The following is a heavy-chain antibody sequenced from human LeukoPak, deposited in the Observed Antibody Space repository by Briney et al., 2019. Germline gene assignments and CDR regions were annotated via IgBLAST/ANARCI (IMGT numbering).Heavy chain of an antibody. J-gene: IGHJ4*02. CDR1: GYTFAGYY. D-gene: IGHD6-13*01. V-gene: IGHV1-2*02. Sequence: GASVKVSCKASGYTFAGYYMHWVRQAPGQGLEWMGWINPNSGGTNYAQKFQGRVTMTRDTSISTAYMELSRLRSDDTAVYYCALGSSWYESYYFDYWGQGTLVTVSS. CDR3: ALGSSWYESYYFDY. CDR2: INPNSGGT.